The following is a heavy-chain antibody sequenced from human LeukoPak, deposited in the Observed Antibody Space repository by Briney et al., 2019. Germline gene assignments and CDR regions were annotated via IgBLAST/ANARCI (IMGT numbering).Heavy chain of an antibody. V-gene: IGHV3-53*01. CDR2: IYGGDTT. J-gene: IGHJ6*02. CDR1: GFIVTNNY. CDR3: TRLRLVRAILRDYYYGMDV. Sequence: GGSLRLSCAASGFIVTNNYLSWVRQAPGKGLEWVSAIYGGDTTEYADSVKGRFIISRDISKNTLYLQMNTVRTEDTAVYYCTRLRLVRAILRDYYYGMDVWGQGTTVTVSS. D-gene: IGHD3-10*01.